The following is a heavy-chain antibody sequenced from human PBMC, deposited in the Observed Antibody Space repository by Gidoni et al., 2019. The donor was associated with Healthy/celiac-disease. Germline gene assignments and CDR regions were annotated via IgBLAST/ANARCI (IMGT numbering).Heavy chain of an antibody. CDR1: GFTFSSYA. Sequence: EVQLVESGGGLVQPGGPLRLSCAASGFTFSSYAMHWVRQAPGKGLEYVSAISSNGGSTYYANSVKGRFTISRDNSKNTLYLQMGSLRAEDMAVYYCARAARTDAFDIWGQGTMVTVSS. V-gene: IGHV3-64*01. CDR2: ISSNGGST. D-gene: IGHD6-25*01. CDR3: ARAARTDAFDI. J-gene: IGHJ3*02.